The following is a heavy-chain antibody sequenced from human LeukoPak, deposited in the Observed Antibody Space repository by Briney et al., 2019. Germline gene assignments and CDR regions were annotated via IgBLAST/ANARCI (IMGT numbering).Heavy chain of an antibody. CDR2: ISSSGRTI. J-gene: IGHJ4*02. V-gene: IGHV3-48*03. Sequence: GGSLRLSCAASGFTFSTYDMNWVRQAPGKGLEWVSYISSSGRTIYYADSVKGRFTISRDNAKNSLYLQMDSLRAEDTAVYYCAKGEIAVAEYWGQGTLVTVSS. CDR3: AKGEIAVAEY. CDR1: GFTFSTYD. D-gene: IGHD6-19*01.